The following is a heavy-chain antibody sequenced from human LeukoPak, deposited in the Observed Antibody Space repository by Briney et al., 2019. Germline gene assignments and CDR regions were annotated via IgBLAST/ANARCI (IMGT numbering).Heavy chain of an antibody. J-gene: IGHJ4*02. CDR1: GYSISSGYY. Sequence: PSETLSLTCTVSGYSISSGYYWGWIRQPPGKGLEWIGSIYHSGSTYYNPSLKSRVTISVDTSKNQFSLKLSSVTAADTAVYYCARVLDDYVWGSFDYWGQGTLVTVSS. D-gene: IGHD3-16*01. V-gene: IGHV4-38-2*02. CDR2: IYHSGST. CDR3: ARVLDDYVWGSFDY.